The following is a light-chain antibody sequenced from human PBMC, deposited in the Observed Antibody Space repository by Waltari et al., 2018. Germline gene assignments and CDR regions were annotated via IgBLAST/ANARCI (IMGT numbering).Light chain of an antibody. CDR3: MQALQTPT. V-gene: IGKV2-28*01. J-gene: IGKJ4*01. Sequence: DIVMTQSPLSLPVTPGEPASISCRTSQSLLQSNGYNYLDWYLQKPVQSQQLLIYLGSNRAAGVPDRFSGSGSGTDFTLKISRVEAEDVGVYYCMQALQTPTFGGGTKVEIK. CDR1: QSLLQSNGYNY. CDR2: LGS.